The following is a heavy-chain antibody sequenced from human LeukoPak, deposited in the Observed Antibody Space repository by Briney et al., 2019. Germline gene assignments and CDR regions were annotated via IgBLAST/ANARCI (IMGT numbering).Heavy chain of an antibody. V-gene: IGHV3-23*01. D-gene: IGHD2-15*01. CDR1: GLSFSSYA. Sequence: SGGSLRLSCAASGLSFSSYAMSWVRQAPGKGLEWVSVISGNGGSTDYADAVKGRFTSSRDNSKNTLFLQMNTLRAEDTAVYYCTKSVAGRLDYWGQGTLVTVSS. CDR3: TKSVAGRLDY. J-gene: IGHJ4*02. CDR2: ISGNGGST.